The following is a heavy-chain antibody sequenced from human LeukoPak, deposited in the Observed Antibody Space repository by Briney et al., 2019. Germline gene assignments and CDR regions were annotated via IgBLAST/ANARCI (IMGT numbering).Heavy chain of an antibody. CDR3: AKAVEDCSSTSCLGFDY. D-gene: IGHD2-2*01. CDR1: GFTFRSYA. Sequence: GGSLRLSCAASGFTFRSYAMSWVPQAPGKGLEGGLAISGSGGSTYSTDSVRGRFTISRDNTKNTLYLQINSLRAEDTAVYYCAKAVEDCSSTSCLGFDYWGQGTLVTVSS. CDR2: ISGSGGST. V-gene: IGHV3-23*01. J-gene: IGHJ4*02.